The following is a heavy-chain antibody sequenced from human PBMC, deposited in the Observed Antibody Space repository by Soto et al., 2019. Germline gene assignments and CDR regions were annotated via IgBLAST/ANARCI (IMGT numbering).Heavy chain of an antibody. CDR1: GYTFTSYG. CDR2: ISAYNGNT. CDR3: ARAPRSYYDFWSGYSIDAFDI. D-gene: IGHD3-3*01. V-gene: IGHV1-18*01. J-gene: IGHJ3*02. Sequence: ASVKVSCKASGYTFTSYGISWVRQAPGQGLERMGWISAYNGNTNYAQKLQGRVTMTTDTSTSTAYMELRSLRSDDTAVYYCARAPRSYYDFWSGYSIDAFDIWGQGTMVTVS.